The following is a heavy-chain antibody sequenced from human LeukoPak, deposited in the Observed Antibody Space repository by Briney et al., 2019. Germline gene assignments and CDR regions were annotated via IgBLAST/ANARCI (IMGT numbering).Heavy chain of an antibody. J-gene: IGHJ3*02. V-gene: IGHV1-2*02. CDR1: GYTFTGYY. CDR3: ARGLVVGANNDAFDI. Sequence: ASVKVSCKASGYTFTGYYMHWVRQAPGQGLEWMGWINPNSGGTNYAQKLQGRVTMTRDTSISTAYMELSRLRSDDTAVYYCARGLVVGANNDAFDIWGQGTMVTVSS. CDR2: INPNSGGT. D-gene: IGHD1-26*01.